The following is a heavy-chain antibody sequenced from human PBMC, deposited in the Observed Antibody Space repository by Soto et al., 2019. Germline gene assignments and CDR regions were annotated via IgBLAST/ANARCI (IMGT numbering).Heavy chain of an antibody. CDR1: GFTFSSYG. Sequence: GGSLRLSCVGSGFTFSSYGMHWVRQAPGKGLECVAIISDTGSSHYYAASVEGRFTISRENSKNTLSLHMDRLRVEDTAVYYCAKDRGGDCPDNSCYFGADYWGQGTPVTVPQ. CDR2: ISDTGSSH. CDR3: AKDRGGDCPDNSCYFGADY. J-gene: IGHJ4*02. D-gene: IGHD2-2*01. V-gene: IGHV3-30*18.